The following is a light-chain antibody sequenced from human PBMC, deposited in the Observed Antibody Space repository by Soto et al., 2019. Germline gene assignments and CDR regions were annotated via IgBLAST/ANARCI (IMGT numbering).Light chain of an antibody. CDR1: QSVSSK. CDR3: HQYDDWPT. V-gene: IGKV3-15*01. CDR2: SAS. J-gene: IGKJ2*01. Sequence: EIVMTQSPATLSVSPGERATLACRTSQSVSSKLAWYQQKPGQAPRLLIYSASTRATGIPARFGGSGSGTEFTLTISSLQSEDFAVYYCHQYDDWPTFGQGTKLEIK.